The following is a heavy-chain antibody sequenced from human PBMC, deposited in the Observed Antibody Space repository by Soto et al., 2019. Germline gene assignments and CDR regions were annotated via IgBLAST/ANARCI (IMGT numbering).Heavy chain of an antibody. CDR2: IIPILGIA. D-gene: IGHD6-13*01. V-gene: IGHV1-69*02. Sequence: GASVKVSCKASGGTFSSYTMSWVRQAHGQGLEWMGRIIPILGIANYAQKFQGRVTITADKSTSTAYMELSSLRSEDTAVYYCASASAAIKSPYYFDYWGQGTLVTVSS. J-gene: IGHJ4*02. CDR3: ASASAAIKSPYYFDY. CDR1: GGTFSSYT.